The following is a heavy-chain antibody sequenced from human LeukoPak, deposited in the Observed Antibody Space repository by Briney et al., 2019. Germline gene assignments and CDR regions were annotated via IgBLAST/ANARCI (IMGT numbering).Heavy chain of an antibody. CDR2: IYHSGST. D-gene: IGHD3-22*01. V-gene: IGHV4-4*02. CDR1: GGSISSSNW. Sequence: SETLSLTCAVSGGSISSSNWWSWVRQPPGKGLEWIGEIYHSGSTNYNPSLKSRVTISVDKSKNQFSLKLSSVTAADTAVYYCASIRRLNYCDSSGYVDYWGQGTLVTVSS. CDR3: ASIRRLNYCDSSGYVDY. J-gene: IGHJ4*02.